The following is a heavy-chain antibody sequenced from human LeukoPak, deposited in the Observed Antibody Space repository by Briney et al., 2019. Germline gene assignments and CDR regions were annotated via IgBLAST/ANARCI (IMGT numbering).Heavy chain of an antibody. CDR2: INPNSGGT. Sequence: VASVKVSCKASGYTFTGYYMHWVRQAPGQGLEWMGWINPNSGGTNYAQKFQGRVTMTRDTSISTAYMELSRLRSDDTAVYYCARGPEPTRRISFGELLYPLYFDYWGQGTLVTVSS. J-gene: IGHJ4*02. V-gene: IGHV1-2*02. CDR3: ARGPEPTRRISFGELLYPLYFDY. D-gene: IGHD3-10*01. CDR1: GYTFTGYY.